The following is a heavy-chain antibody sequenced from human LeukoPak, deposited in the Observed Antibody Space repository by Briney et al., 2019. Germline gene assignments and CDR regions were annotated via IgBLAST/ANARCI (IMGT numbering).Heavy chain of an antibody. CDR2: INPNSGGT. J-gene: IGHJ3*02. CDR3: AREAIMITFGGVSAFDI. V-gene: IGHV1-2*02. Sequence: GAAVKVSCKASGYTFTGYYMHWVRQAPGQGLGWMGWINPNSGGTNYAQKFQGRVTMTRDTSISTAYMELSRLRSDDTAVYYCAREAIMITFGGVSAFDIWGQGTMVNVSS. CDR1: GYTFTGYY. D-gene: IGHD3-16*01.